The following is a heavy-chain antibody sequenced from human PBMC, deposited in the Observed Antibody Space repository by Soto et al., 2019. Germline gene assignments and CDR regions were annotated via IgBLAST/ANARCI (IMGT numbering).Heavy chain of an antibody. D-gene: IGHD6-19*01. CDR3: AREAVAGTIRYYYMDV. V-gene: IGHV4-34*01. CDR1: GGSFSGYY. J-gene: IGHJ6*03. CDR2: INHSGST. Sequence: SETLSLTCAVYGGSFSGYYWSWIRQPPGKGLEWIGEINHSGSTNYNPSLKSRVTISVDTSKNQFSLKLSSVTAADTAVYYCAREAVAGTIRYYYMDVWGKGTTVIVSS.